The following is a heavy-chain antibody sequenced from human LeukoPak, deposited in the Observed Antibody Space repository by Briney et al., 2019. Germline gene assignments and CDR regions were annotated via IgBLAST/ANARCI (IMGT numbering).Heavy chain of an antibody. D-gene: IGHD3-10*01. V-gene: IGHV4-61*08. CDR2: IYYSGST. J-gene: IGHJ4*02. CDR1: GASVSSGGYY. Sequence: PSETLSLTFTVSGASVSSGGYYWSWLRQPPGKGLEWIGYIYYSGSTNYNPSLKSRVTISVDTSKNQSSLKVSSVTAADTAVYYCARRGGSGRSFDYWGQGTLVTVSS. CDR3: ARRGGSGRSFDY.